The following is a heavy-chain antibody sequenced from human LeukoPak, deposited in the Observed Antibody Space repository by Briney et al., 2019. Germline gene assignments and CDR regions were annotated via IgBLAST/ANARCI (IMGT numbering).Heavy chain of an antibody. CDR3: ARAHFYRDFWSGYYSYYYYYMDV. D-gene: IGHD3-3*01. J-gene: IGHJ6*03. Sequence: ASVKVSCKASGYTFTSYGISWVRQAPGQGLEWMGWISAYNSNTNYAQKLQGRVIMTTDTSTSTAYMELRSLRSDDTAVYYCARAHFYRDFWSGYYSYYYYYMDVWGKGTTVTVSS. CDR2: ISAYNSNT. V-gene: IGHV1-18*01. CDR1: GYTFTSYG.